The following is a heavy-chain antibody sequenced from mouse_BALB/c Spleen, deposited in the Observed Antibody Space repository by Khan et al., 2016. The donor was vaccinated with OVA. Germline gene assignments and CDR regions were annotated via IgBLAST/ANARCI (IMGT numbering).Heavy chain of an antibody. CDR2: ISYSGST. D-gene: IGHD1-2*01. Sequence: VQLQQSGPGLVKPSQSLSLTCTVTGYSITSGYGWNWIRQFPGNKLEWMGYISYSGSTNYNPSLKSRISITRDTSKNQFFLQLNSVTTEDTATYYCARTASITYWGKGTTLTVSS. CDR3: ARTASITY. J-gene: IGHJ2*01. CDR1: GYSITSGYG. V-gene: IGHV3-2*02.